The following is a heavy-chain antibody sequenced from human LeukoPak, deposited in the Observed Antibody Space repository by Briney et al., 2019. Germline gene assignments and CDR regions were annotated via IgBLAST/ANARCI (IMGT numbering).Heavy chain of an antibody. Sequence: PSETLSLTCTVSVGSISSHLWSWIRQPPGKGLEGIGYIFHTGSTFYNPPLKSRLTISVDNSKNQFSLMLSSVTAADTAVYYCARGFTAALRWSWFDPWGQGTLVTVSS. J-gene: IGHJ5*02. D-gene: IGHD2-2*01. V-gene: IGHV4-59*11. CDR1: VGSISSHL. CDR3: ARGFTAALRWSWFDP. CDR2: IFHTGST.